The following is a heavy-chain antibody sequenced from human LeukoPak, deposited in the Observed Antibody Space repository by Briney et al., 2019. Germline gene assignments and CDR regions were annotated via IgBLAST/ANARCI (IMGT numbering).Heavy chain of an antibody. CDR2: ISDYNGKT. CDR1: GYTFTNYD. CDR3: ARGRLGFCSGGSCSDFDY. J-gene: IGHJ4*02. Sequence: ASVKVSCKASGYTFTNYDISWVRQAPGQGLEWMGWISDYNGKTNYAQKFQGRVTMATDTSTSTAYMELRSLRSDDTAVYYCARGRLGFCSGGSCSDFDYWGQGTLVTVSS. V-gene: IGHV1-18*01. D-gene: IGHD2-15*01.